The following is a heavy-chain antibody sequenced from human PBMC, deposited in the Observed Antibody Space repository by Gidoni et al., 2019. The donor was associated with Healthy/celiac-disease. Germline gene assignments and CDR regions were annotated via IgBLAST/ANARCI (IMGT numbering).Heavy chain of an antibody. V-gene: IGHV3-23*01. CDR1: GFTFSSYA. J-gene: IGHJ4*02. CDR3: AKQYCSSTSCSDY. D-gene: IGHD2-2*01. Sequence: EVQLLESGGGLVQPGGSLRLSCAASGFTFSSYAMSWVRQAPGKGLEWVSAISGSGGSTYYADSGKGRFTISRDNSKNTLYLQMNSLRAEDTAVYYCAKQYCSSTSCSDYWGQGTLVTVSS. CDR2: ISGSGGST.